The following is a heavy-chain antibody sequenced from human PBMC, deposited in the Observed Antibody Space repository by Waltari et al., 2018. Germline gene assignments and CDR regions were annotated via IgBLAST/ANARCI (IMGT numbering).Heavy chain of an antibody. D-gene: IGHD2-15*01. CDR2: IYYSGST. V-gene: IGHV4-39*07. J-gene: IGHJ4*02. CDR3: ARDPSRSLVMVGYFDY. Sequence: QLQLQESGPGLVKPSETLSLTCTVSGGSISSSSYYWGWIRQPPGKGLEWIGSIYYSGSTYYNPSLKSRVTISVDTSKNQFSLKLSSVTAADTAVYYCARDPSRSLVMVGYFDYWGQGTLVTVSS. CDR1: GGSISSSSYY.